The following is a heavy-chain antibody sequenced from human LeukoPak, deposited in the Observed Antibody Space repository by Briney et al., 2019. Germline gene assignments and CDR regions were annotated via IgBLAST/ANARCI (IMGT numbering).Heavy chain of an antibody. CDR2: INPSGGTT. D-gene: IGHD7-27*01. Sequence: GSVKVSCKASLYTFTSYYMHWVRQAPGQGLEWMGIINPSGGTTSYAQKFQGRVTMTRDTSTSTVYMELSSLRSEDTAVYYCARDGEGFDYWGQGTLVTVSS. V-gene: IGHV1-46*01. CDR1: LYTFTSYY. CDR3: ARDGEGFDY. J-gene: IGHJ4*02.